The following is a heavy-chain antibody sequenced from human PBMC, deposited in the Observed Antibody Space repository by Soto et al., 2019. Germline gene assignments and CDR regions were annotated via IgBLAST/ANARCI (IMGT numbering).Heavy chain of an antibody. D-gene: IGHD3-10*01. J-gene: IGHJ4*02. Sequence: QVQLQQWGAGLLKPSETLSLTCAVYGGSFSGYYWSWIRQPPGKGLEWIGEINHSGSTNYNPSLKSRVTISVDTSKNQFSLKLSSVTAADTAVYYCALLPMVRGVTTAFDYWGQGTLVTVSS. V-gene: IGHV4-34*01. CDR1: GGSFSGYY. CDR2: INHSGST. CDR3: ALLPMVRGVTTAFDY.